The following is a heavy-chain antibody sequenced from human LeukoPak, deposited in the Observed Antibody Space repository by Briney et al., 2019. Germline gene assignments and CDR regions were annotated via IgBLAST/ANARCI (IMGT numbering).Heavy chain of an antibody. CDR3: AKMTDSTPYSSGTFDS. CDR1: GFTLRSYA. J-gene: IGHJ4*02. D-gene: IGHD3-10*01. CDR2: ISDTSDKT. V-gene: IGHV3-23*01. Sequence: GGSLRLSCSASGFTLRSYAMGWVRQAPGKGLEWVSAISDTSDKTYYADSVKGRFTISRDNSRNTLYLQMSRLRAEDTALFYCAKMTDSTPYSSGTFDSWGQGTLVTVSS.